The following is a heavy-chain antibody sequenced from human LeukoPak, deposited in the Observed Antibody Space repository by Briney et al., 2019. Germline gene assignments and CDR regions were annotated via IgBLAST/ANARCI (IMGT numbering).Heavy chain of an antibody. V-gene: IGHV3-7*03. CDR3: AREDIVVVPATYYYYYYGMDV. J-gene: IGHJ6*02. Sequence: GGSLRLSCAASGFTFSDYYMSWVRQAPGKGLEWVANIKQDGSEKYYVDSVKGRFTISRDNAKNSLYLQMNSLRAEDTAVYYCAREDIVVVPATYYYYYYGMDVWGQGTTVTVSS. D-gene: IGHD2-2*01. CDR1: GFTFSDYY. CDR2: IKQDGSEK.